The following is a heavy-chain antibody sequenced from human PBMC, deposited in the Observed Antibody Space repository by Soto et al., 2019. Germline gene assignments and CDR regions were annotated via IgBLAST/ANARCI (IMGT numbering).Heavy chain of an antibody. D-gene: IGHD5-12*01. J-gene: IGHJ4*02. V-gene: IGHV3-7*01. CDR1: GFNVMSYW. Sequence: LRLSCAVSGFNVMSYWMSWVRQAPGKGLEWVASIKDDGSEIYYLQSVRGRFTISRDSAGNALHLAMNYMSAEDTGVYFCARDIGFDYVNWGQGTLVTVSS. CDR2: IKDDGSEI. CDR3: ARDIGFDYVN.